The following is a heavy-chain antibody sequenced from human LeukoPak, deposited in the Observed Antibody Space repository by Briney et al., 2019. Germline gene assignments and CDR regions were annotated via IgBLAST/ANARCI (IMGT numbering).Heavy chain of an antibody. J-gene: IGHJ4*02. V-gene: IGHV3-9*01. CDR1: GFTFDDYA. D-gene: IGHD2-2*01. CDR2: ISWNSGSI. CDR3: ARDNCCYVSHSDY. Sequence: PGGSLRLSCAASGFTFDDYAMHWVRQAPGKGLEWVSGISWNSGSIGYVDSVKGRFTISRDNAKNSLFLQMNSLRAEDTAVYYCARDNCCYVSHSDYWGQGTLVTVSS.